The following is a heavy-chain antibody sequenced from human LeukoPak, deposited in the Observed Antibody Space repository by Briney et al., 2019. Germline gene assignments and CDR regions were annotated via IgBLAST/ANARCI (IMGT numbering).Heavy chain of an antibody. CDR3: AREWATVTSFDY. CDR2: INAGNGNT. Sequence: ASVKVSCKASGYTFTSYAMHWMRQAPGQRLEWMGWINAGNGNTKYSQKFQGRVTITRDTSASTAYMELSSLRSEDTAVYYCAREWATVTSFDYWGQGTLVTVSS. CDR1: GYTFTSYA. J-gene: IGHJ4*02. D-gene: IGHD4-17*01. V-gene: IGHV1-3*01.